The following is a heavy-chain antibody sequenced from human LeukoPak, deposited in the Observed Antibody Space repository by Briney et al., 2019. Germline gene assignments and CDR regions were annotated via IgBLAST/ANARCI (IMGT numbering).Heavy chain of an antibody. CDR2: ISGSGNAI. CDR3: ARDYIYVFVY. V-gene: IGHV3-48*01. Sequence: GGSLRLSYAASGFSFSSYSMNWVRRAAGKGLEWVSYISGSGNAIHYTDSVKGRFTISRDNAKNALYLQMNSLRAEDSAVYFCARDYIYVFVYWGQGTLVTVSS. D-gene: IGHD3-10*01. CDR1: GFSFSSYS. J-gene: IGHJ4*02.